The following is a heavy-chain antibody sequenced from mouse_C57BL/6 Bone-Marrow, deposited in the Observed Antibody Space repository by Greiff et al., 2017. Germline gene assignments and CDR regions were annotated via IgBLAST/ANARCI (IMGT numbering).Heavy chain of an antibody. J-gene: IGHJ4*01. V-gene: IGHV5-16*01. CDR1: GFTFSDYY. D-gene: IGHD1-1*01. CDR2: INHDGSST. CDR3: AGDGGLHYYCSSYKGMDY. Sequence: EVHLVESEGGLVQPGSSMKLSCTASGFTFSDYYMAWVRQVPGKGLEWVVNINHDGSSTYYLDSLKSRFIISRDNAKNILYLQMSSLKSEDTATXYCAGDGGLHYYCSSYKGMDYWGQGTSVTVSS.